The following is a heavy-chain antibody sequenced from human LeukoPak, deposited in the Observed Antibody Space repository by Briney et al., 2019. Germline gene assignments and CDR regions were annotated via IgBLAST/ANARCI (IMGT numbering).Heavy chain of an antibody. CDR2: IKQDGGET. V-gene: IGHV3-7*01. Sequence: GGSLRLFCAASGFPFCSYWMAWPRHAPGKGVEWVASIKQDGGETFYVDSVKGRFTISRDNAKNSLYLQMNSLRAEDTAVYYCTREDHSNYNYWGQGTLVTVSS. CDR3: TREDHSNYNY. CDR1: GFPFCSYW. D-gene: IGHD4-11*01. J-gene: IGHJ4*02.